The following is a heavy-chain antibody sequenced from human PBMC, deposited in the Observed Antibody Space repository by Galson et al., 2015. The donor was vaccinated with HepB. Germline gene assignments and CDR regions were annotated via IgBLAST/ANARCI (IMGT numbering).Heavy chain of an antibody. V-gene: IGHV3-33*06. CDR2: IWYDGSNK. CDR1: GFTFSSYG. D-gene: IGHD3-16*02. CDR3: AKIYVWESYRDY. Sequence: SLRLSCAASGFTFSSYGMHWVRQAPGKGLEWVAVIWYDGSNKYYADSVKGRFTISRDNSKNTLYLQMNSLRAEDTAVYYCAKIYVWESYRDYWGQGTLVTVSS. J-gene: IGHJ4*02.